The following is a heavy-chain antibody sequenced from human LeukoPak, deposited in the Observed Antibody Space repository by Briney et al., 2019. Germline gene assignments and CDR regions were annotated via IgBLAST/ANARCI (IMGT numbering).Heavy chain of an antibody. CDR1: GGSFSSSIYY. V-gene: IGHV4-39*01. J-gene: IGHJ5*02. CDR2: ISYGGTN. CDR3: ASLGTLRS. D-gene: IGHD7-27*01. Sequence: SETLSLTCTVSGGSFSSSIYYWGWIRQPPGKGLEWIGSISYGGTNYNNPSLKSRVSISIDTSKNQFSVKLTSVTAADTAMYYCASLGTLRSWGQGTLVTVSS.